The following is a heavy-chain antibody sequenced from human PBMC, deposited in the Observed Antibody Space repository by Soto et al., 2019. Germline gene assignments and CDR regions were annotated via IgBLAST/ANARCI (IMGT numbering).Heavy chain of an antibody. Sequence: SETLSLTCAVSGVSISSHDWWTWVRQPPGKGLEWIGESHQSGNTNYNSSLESRVTISVDKSKNQFSLKLTSVTVADTAVYYCARDRKILIGMDVWGQGTTVTVSS. D-gene: IGHD2-15*01. CDR3: ARDRKILIGMDV. CDR1: GVSISSHDW. V-gene: IGHV4-4*02. J-gene: IGHJ6*02. CDR2: SHQSGNT.